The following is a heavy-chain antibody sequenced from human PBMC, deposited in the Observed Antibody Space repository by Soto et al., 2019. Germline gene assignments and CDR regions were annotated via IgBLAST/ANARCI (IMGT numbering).Heavy chain of an antibody. J-gene: IGHJ4*02. CDR2: SSAYNGNT. CDR1: GYTFASYA. V-gene: IGHV1-18*01. CDR3: ARDPPPPDY. Sequence: QVQLVQSGAEVKKPGASVKVSCKASGYTFASYAISWMRQAPGQGLEWKGWSSAYNGNTNYAQNLQGRVTMTTDTSTSTAYMELRRLRSDDTAVYYCARDPPPPDYWGQGTLVTVSS.